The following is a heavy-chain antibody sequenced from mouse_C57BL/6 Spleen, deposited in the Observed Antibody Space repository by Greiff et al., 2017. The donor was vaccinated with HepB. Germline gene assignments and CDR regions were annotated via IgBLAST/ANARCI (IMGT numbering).Heavy chain of an antibody. V-gene: IGHV1-66*01. CDR3: ARGGYDYDDWYFDV. Sequence: QVQLKESGPELVKPGASVKISCKASGYSFTSYYIHWVKQRPGQGLEWIGWIYPGSGNTKYNEKFKGKATLTADTSSSTAYMQLSSLTSEDSAVYYCARGGYDYDDWYFDVWGTGTTVTVSS. CDR1: GYSFTSYY. D-gene: IGHD2-4*01. CDR2: IYPGSGNT. J-gene: IGHJ1*03.